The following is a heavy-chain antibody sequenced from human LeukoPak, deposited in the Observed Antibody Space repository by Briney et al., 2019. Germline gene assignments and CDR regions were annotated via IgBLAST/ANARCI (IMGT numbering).Heavy chain of an antibody. J-gene: IGHJ4*02. D-gene: IGHD3-10*01. CDR1: GFTFSSYT. CDR3: ARDLLSGDNVASYFGY. Sequence: GGSLRLSCAASGFTFSSYTMNWVRQAPGKGLEWVSSISSSSDYIHYADSVKGRFTISRDNAQNSLYLQINSLRVEDTAVYYCARDLLSGDNVASYFGYGGQGTLFPV. V-gene: IGHV3-21*01. CDR2: ISSSSDYI.